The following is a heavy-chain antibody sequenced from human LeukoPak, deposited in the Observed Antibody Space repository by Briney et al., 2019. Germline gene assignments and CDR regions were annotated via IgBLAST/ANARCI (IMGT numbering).Heavy chain of an antibody. Sequence: ASVKVSCKASGYTFTSYAMHWVRQAPGQRLEWMGWINAGNGNTKYLQKFQGRVTITRDTSASTAYMELSSLRSEDTAVYYCARVPSKMAFDIWGQGTMVTVSS. D-gene: IGHD5-24*01. V-gene: IGHV1-3*01. CDR1: GYTFTSYA. CDR3: ARVPSKMAFDI. J-gene: IGHJ3*02. CDR2: INAGNGNT.